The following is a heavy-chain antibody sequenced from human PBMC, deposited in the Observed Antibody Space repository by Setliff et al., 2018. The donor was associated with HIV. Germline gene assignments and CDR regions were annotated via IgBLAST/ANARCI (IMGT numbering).Heavy chain of an antibody. Sequence: ASVKVSCKASGYRFTTHNIHWVRQAPGQGLEWMGRIIPNSGGTNFARNFQGRVTMTRDTSISTAYMELSRLRSDDTAVYYCARSRLGSWFDPWGQGTLVTVSS. V-gene: IGHV1-2*06. CDR1: GYRFTTHN. CDR3: ARSRLGSWFDP. CDR2: IIPNSGGT. D-gene: IGHD7-27*01. J-gene: IGHJ5*02.